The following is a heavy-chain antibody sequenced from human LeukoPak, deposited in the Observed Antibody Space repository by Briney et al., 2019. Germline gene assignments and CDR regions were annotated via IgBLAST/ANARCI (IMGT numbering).Heavy chain of an antibody. Sequence: ASVKVSCKASGYTFTSYDINWVRQATGQGLEWMGWMNPNSGNTNYAQKLQGRVTMTTDTSTSTAYMELRSLRSDDTAVYYCARDGAPRIQPYCSGGSCPRLYNWFDPWGQGTLVTVSS. V-gene: IGHV1-18*01. CDR3: ARDGAPRIQPYCSGGSCPRLYNWFDP. D-gene: IGHD2-15*01. CDR2: MNPNSGNT. J-gene: IGHJ5*02. CDR1: GYTFTSYD.